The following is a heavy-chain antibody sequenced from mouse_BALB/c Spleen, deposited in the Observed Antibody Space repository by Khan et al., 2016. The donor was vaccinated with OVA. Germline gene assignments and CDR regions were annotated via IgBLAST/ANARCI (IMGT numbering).Heavy chain of an antibody. CDR3: ARIKKTVATYFDY. D-gene: IGHD1-1*01. CDR2: TNPTNGRT. Sequence: VQLQQSGAELVKAGASVKMSCKASGYTFTSYWMHWVKQRLGQGLEWFAETNPTNGRTYYNEKFKSKATLTVDKSSSTAYMLLSGPTFEDSAVYSCARIKKTVATYFDYWGQGTTLTVSS. CDR1: GYTFTSYW. J-gene: IGHJ2*01. V-gene: IGHV1S81*02.